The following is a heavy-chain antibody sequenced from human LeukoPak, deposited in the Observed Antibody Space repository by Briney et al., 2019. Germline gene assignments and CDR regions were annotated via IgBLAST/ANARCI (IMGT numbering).Heavy chain of an antibody. D-gene: IGHD6-13*01. V-gene: IGHV4-39*07. J-gene: IGHJ4*02. CDR2: IYYSGST. CDR3: ARLSVASGPIAAADYYYFDY. Sequence: PSETLSLTCTVSGGSISSSSYYWGWIRQPPGKGLEWIGSIYYSGSTYYNPSLKSRVTISVDTSKNQFSLKLSSVTAADTAVYYCARLSVASGPIAAADYYYFDYWGQGTLVTVSS. CDR1: GGSISSSSYY.